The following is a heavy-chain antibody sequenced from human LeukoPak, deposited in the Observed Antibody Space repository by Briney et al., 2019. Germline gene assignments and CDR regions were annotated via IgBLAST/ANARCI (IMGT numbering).Heavy chain of an antibody. V-gene: IGHV4-4*02. Sequence: PSETLSLTCAVSGDSISSNNWWTWVRQPPEKGLEWIGAIYHSGVTYYKPSLTSRVTISVDKSKNQFSLKLTSVTAADTAVYYCARDRDGMGVWGQGTTVTVSS. CDR1: GDSISSNNW. CDR3: ARDRDGMGV. J-gene: IGHJ6*02. D-gene: IGHD3-10*01. CDR2: IYHSGVT.